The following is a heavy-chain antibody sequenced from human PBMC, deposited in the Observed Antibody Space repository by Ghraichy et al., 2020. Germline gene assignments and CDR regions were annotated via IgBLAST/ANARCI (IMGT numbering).Heavy chain of an antibody. J-gene: IGHJ6*02. CDR2: ITSSSTFK. CDR1: GFNFDSYS. CDR3: ARGSTVVRFYYYDGMDV. Sequence: GESLRLSCVGSGFNFDSYSMNWVRQSPGKRLEWVSYITSSSTFKSYADSVKGRFTISRDNAQNSLSLQMNSLTDEDTAVYYCARGSTVVRFYYYDGMDVWGQGTTVTVSS. V-gene: IGHV3-48*02. D-gene: IGHD4-23*01.